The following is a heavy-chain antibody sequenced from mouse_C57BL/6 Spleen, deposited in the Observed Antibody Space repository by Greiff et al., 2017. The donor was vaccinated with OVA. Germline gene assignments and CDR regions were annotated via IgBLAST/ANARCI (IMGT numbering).Heavy chain of an antibody. CDR1: GFNIKDYY. D-gene: IGHD1-1*01. J-gene: IGHJ4*01. V-gene: IGHV14-2*01. CDR2: IDPEDGET. Sequence: VQLQQSGAELVKPGASVKLSCTASGFNIKDYYMHWVKQRTEQGLEWIGRIDPEDGETKYAPKFQGKATITAEPSSNTAYLQLSSLTSEDTAVYYCATYYNGSSSYAMDYWGQGTSVTVSS. CDR3: ATYYNGSSSYAMDY.